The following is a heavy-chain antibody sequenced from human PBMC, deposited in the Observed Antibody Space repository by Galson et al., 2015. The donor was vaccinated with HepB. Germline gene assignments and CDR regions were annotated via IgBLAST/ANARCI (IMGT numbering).Heavy chain of an antibody. D-gene: IGHD5-24*01. Sequence: SVKVSCKASGGTFSSYTISWVRQAPGQGLEWMGRIIPILGIANYAQKFQGRVTITADKSTSTAYMELSSLRSEDTAVYYCATQDLGDGYNYWGQGTLVTVSS. CDR2: IIPILGIA. J-gene: IGHJ4*02. CDR3: ATQDLGDGYNY. V-gene: IGHV1-69*02. CDR1: GGTFSSYT.